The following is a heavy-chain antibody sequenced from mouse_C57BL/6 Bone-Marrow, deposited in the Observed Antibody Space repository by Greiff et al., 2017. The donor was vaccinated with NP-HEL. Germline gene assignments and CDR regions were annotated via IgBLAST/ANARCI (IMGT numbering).Heavy chain of an antibody. CDR2: IYPGDGDT. CDR1: GYAFSSSW. J-gene: IGHJ4*01. CDR3: ARGGQEGDYYAMDY. Sequence: QVQLQQSGPELVKPGASVKISCKASGYAFSSSWMNWVKQRPGKGLEWIGRIYPGDGDTNYNGKFKGKATLTADNSSSTAYMQLSSLTSEDSAVYFCARGGQEGDYYAMDYWGQGTSVTVSS. D-gene: IGHD3-2*02. V-gene: IGHV1-82*01.